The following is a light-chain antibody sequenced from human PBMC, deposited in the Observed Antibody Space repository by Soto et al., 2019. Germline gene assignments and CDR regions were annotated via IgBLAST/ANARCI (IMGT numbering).Light chain of an antibody. CDR3: CSYAGSSTXV. J-gene: IGLJ1*01. V-gene: IGLV2-23*02. CDR1: SSDVGSYNL. Sequence: QSVLTQPASVSGSPGQSSTISCTGTSSDVGSYNLVSWYQQHPGKAPKLMIYEVSKRPSGVSNRFSGSKSGNTASLTISGLQAEDEADYYCCSYAGSSTXVFGTGDQGHRP. CDR2: EVS.